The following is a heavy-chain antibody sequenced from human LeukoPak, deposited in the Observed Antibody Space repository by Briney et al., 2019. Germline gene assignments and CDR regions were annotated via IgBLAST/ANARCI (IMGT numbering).Heavy chain of an antibody. Sequence: GGSLRLSCAASGFSFSTYWMTWVRQAPGKGLEWVAVISYDGSNKYYADSVKGRFTISRDNSKNTLYLQMNSLRAEDTAVYYCAKLHGVVVTSTGGYYFDYWGQGTLVTVSS. CDR2: ISYDGSNK. D-gene: IGHD2-15*01. V-gene: IGHV3-30*18. CDR3: AKLHGVVVTSTGGYYFDY. CDR1: GFSFSTYW. J-gene: IGHJ4*02.